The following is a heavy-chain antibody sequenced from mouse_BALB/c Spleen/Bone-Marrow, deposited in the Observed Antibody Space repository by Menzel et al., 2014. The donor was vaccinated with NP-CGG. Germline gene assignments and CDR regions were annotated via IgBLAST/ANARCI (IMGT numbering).Heavy chain of an antibody. CDR1: GYTFTSYV. D-gene: IGHD1-1*01. J-gene: IGHJ1*01. CDR3: ARRDYYGSSFYWYFDV. CDR2: INPYNDGT. Sequence: VQLKQSGPELVKPGASVKMSCKASGYTFTSYVMHWVKQKPGQGLEWIGYINPYNDGTKYNEKFKGKATLTSDKSSGTAYMELSSLTSEDSAVYYCARRDYYGSSFYWYFDVWGAGTTVTVSS. V-gene: IGHV1-14*01.